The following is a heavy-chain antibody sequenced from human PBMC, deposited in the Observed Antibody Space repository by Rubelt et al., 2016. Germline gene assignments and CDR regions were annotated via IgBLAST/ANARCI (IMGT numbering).Heavy chain of an antibody. CDR3: ARVEYYYDSSGYSDY. D-gene: IGHD3-22*01. J-gene: IGHJ4*02. Sequence: QVQLVQSGAEVKKPGASVKVSCKASGYTFTSYGISWVRQAPGQGLEWMGWIRVYNGNTNYAQKLQGRFTMTTDTSTSTAYMELRSLRSDDTAVYYCARVEYYYDSSGYSDYWGQGTLVTVSS. V-gene: IGHV1-18*01. CDR1: GYTFTSYG. CDR2: IRVYNGNT.